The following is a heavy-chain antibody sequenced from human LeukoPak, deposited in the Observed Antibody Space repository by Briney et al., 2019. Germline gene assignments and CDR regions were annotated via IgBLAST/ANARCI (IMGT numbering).Heavy chain of an antibody. V-gene: IGHV3-23*01. D-gene: IGHD3-10*01. J-gene: IGHJ4*02. CDR1: GFTFSSYA. CDR2: ISGSGGST. CDR3: ARRHYGSESYTLDY. Sequence: PGGSLRLSCAASGFTFSSYAMSWVRQAPGKGLEWVSGISGSGGSTYYADSVKGRFTISRDNSKNTLYLQMNSLRAEDTAVYYCARRHYGSESYTLDYWGQGTLVTVSS.